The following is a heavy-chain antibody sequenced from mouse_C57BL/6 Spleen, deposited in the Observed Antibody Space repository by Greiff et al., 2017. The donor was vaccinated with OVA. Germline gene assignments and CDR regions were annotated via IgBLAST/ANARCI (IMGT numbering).Heavy chain of an antibody. CDR3: ARNDYDVFYAMDD. CDR1: GFTFSDYY. D-gene: IGHD2-4*01. V-gene: IGHV5-12*01. CDR2: ISNGGGST. Sequence: EVHLVESGGGLVQPGGSLKLSCAASGFTFSDYYMYWVRQTPEKRLEWVAYISNGGGSTYYPDTVKGRFPISRDNATNTLYLQMSRLKSEDTAMYYCARNDYDVFYAMDDWGQGTSVTVSS. J-gene: IGHJ4*01.